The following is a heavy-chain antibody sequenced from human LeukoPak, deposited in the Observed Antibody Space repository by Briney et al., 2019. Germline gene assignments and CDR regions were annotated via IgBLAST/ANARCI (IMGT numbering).Heavy chain of an antibody. CDR1: GGSISSYY. J-gene: IGHJ4*02. V-gene: IGHV4-59*01. CDR3: ASSNDYGDYAFEY. Sequence: SETLSLTCTVSGGSISSYYWSWIRQPPGKGLEWIGYMSYSGSTNYTPSLKSRVTISVDKSKKQVSLKLSSVTAADTAVYYCASSNDYGDYAFEYWGQGTLVTVSS. CDR2: MSYSGST. D-gene: IGHD4-17*01.